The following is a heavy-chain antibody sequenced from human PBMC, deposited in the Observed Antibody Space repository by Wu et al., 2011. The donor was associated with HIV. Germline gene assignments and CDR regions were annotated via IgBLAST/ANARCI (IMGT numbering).Heavy chain of an antibody. CDR1: GYTFTDYY. D-gene: IGHD3-10*01. CDR2: INPSGGFT. V-gene: IGHV1-46*01. J-gene: IGHJ5*02. CDR3: ARADEDTMVRGWPNWFDP. Sequence: QVQLVQSGAEVRKPGASVKVSCKASGYTFTDYYIHWVRQAPGQGLEWMGTINPSGGFTTTARKFRGRVTLTRDSSTRTAYMELDSLTSEDTAVYFCARADEDTMVRGWPNWFDPWGQGTLVTVSS.